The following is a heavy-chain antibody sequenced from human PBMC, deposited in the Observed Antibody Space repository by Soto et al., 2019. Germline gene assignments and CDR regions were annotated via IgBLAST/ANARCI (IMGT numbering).Heavy chain of an antibody. CDR1: GGTFSSYA. D-gene: IGHD6-13*01. CDR2: IIPIFGTE. V-gene: IGHV1-69*01. Sequence: QVQLVQSGAEVKKPGSSVKVSCKASGGTFSSYAISWVRQAPGQGLEWMGGIIPIFGTENYAQKFQGRVTITADESPSTAYMALSSLRSADTAVYYGERDPGGIAAALPEANWGQGTLVTVSS. CDR3: ERDPGGIAAALPEAN. J-gene: IGHJ4*02.